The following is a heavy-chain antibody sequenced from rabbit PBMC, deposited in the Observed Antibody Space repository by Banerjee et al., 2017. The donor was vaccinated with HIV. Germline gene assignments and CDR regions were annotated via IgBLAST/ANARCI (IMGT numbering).Heavy chain of an antibody. J-gene: IGHJ4*01. CDR3: VRDEWLGLYFNL. V-gene: IGHV1S45*01. D-gene: IGHD4-1*01. CDR1: GFSLSSYY. CDR2: IDNGDGNT. Sequence: QEQLVESGGGLVQPEGSLTLTCTASGFSLSSYYMCWVRQAPGKGPEWIACIDNGDGNTYYASWAKGRFTISKTSSTTVTLQMTSLTVADTATYFCVRDEWLGLYFNLWGQGTLVTVS.